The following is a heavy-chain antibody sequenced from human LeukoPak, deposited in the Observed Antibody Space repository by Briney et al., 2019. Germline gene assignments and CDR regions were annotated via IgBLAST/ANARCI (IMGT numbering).Heavy chain of an antibody. V-gene: IGHV1-24*01. D-gene: IGHD3-3*01. CDR3: ATGLGITIFGVAKYGMDV. Sequence: ASVKVSCKVSGYTLTELSMHWVRQAPGEGLEWMGGFDPEDGETIYAQKFQGRVTMTEDTSTDTAYMELSSLRSEDTAVYYCATGLGITIFGVAKYGMDVWGQGTTVTVSS. J-gene: IGHJ6*02. CDR1: GYTLTELS. CDR2: FDPEDGET.